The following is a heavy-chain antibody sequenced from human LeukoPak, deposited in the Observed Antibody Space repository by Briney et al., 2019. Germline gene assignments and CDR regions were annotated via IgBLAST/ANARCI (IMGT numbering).Heavy chain of an antibody. J-gene: IGHJ4*02. CDR2: ISAYNGHT. CDR1: GYPFSSYG. CDR3: ASGAYYPFDF. D-gene: IGHD1-26*01. Sequence: ASVKVSCKGSGYPFSSYGITWVRQAPGQGLEWVGWISAYNGHTQYGQNVQGRVTMTTETSTTTAYLELRNLTSDDTAVYFCASGAYYPFDFWGQGTLVIVSS. V-gene: IGHV1-18*01.